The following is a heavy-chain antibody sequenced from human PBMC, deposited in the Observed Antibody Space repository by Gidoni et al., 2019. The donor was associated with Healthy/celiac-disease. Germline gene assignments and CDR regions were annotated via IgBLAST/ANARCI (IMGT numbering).Heavy chain of an antibody. CDR3: AKVRYSSLPTRDAFDI. Sequence: VQLLESGGGWVPPGGSLGLSCDSSRSPFPGYAMSWVRQAPGKGLGWVSGISGSGCITYYEDSVKGRFTISRDNSKNTLYLQMNSLRAEDTAVYYCAKVRYSSLPTRDAFDIWGQGTMVTVSS. CDR2: ISGSGCIT. J-gene: IGHJ3*02. D-gene: IGHD6-13*01. CDR1: RSPFPGYA. V-gene: IGHV3-23*01.